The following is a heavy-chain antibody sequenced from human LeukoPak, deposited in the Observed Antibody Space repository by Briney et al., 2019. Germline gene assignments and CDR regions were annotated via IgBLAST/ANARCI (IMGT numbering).Heavy chain of an antibody. J-gene: IGHJ5*02. V-gene: IGHV4-61*05. CDR2: IYYTGST. CDR1: GGSISSSSYY. Sequence: SETLSLTCTVSGGSISSSSYYWSWIRQPPGKGLEWIASIYYTGSTNYSPSLKSRVTVSVDPSKNQFSLRLSSVTAADTAVYFRARRCSGTYGHWFDPWGQGTLVTVSS. CDR3: ARRCSGTYGHWFDP. D-gene: IGHD1-26*01.